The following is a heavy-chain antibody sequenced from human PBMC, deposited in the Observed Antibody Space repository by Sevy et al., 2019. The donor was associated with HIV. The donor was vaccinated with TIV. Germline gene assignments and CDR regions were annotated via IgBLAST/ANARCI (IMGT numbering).Heavy chain of an antibody. J-gene: IGHJ4*02. Sequence: EGSLRLSCAASGFTFSSYSMNWVRQAPGKGLEWVSSISSSSSYIYYADSVKGRFTISRDNAKNSLYLQMNSLRAEDTAVYYCARDPRSSWYDYFDYWGQGTLVTVSS. CDR1: GFTFSSYS. CDR3: ARDPRSSWYDYFDY. D-gene: IGHD6-13*01. CDR2: ISSSSSYI. V-gene: IGHV3-21*01.